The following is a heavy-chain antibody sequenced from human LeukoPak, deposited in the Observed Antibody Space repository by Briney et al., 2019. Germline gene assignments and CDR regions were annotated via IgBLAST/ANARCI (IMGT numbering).Heavy chain of an antibody. CDR3: ARGDYCSSTSCYLDYGMDV. CDR2: ITPILGIA. Sequence: GASVKVSCKASGGTFSSYAISWVRQAPGQGLEWMGRITPILGIANYAQKFQGRVTITADKSTSTAYMELSSLRSEDTAVYYCARGDYCSSTSCYLDYGMDVWGQGTTVTVSS. V-gene: IGHV1-69*04. CDR1: GGTFSSYA. D-gene: IGHD2-2*01. J-gene: IGHJ6*02.